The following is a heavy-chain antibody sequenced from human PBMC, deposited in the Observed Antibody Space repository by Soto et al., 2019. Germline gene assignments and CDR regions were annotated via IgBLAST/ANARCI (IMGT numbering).Heavy chain of an antibody. V-gene: IGHV3-7*01. D-gene: IGHD2-15*01. Sequence: GGSLRLSCAASGFTFSSYWMSWVRQAPGKGLEWVANIKQDGSEKYYVDSVKGRFTISRDNAKNSLYLQMNSLRAEDKDVHYCVSDCSGRRCYSQDAFDTWGQGNTVNVSS. J-gene: IGHJ3*02. CDR2: IKQDGSEK. CDR3: VSDCSGRRCYSQDAFDT. CDR1: GFTFSSYW.